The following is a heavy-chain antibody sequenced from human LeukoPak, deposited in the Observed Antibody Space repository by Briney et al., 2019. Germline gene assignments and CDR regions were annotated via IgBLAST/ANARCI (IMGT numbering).Heavy chain of an antibody. CDR1: GFTFSSYG. CDR3: AKDKIKHYVAGGFDI. CDR2: ISGSGGSS. J-gene: IGHJ6*04. D-gene: IGHD3-10*02. Sequence: PGGSLRLSCAASGFTFSSYGMSWVRQAPGKGLEWVSAISGSGGSSYYADSVKGRFTISRDNSKNTLYLQMNSLRAEDTAVYYCAKDKIKHYVAGGFDIWGKGTTVTVSS. V-gene: IGHV3-23*01.